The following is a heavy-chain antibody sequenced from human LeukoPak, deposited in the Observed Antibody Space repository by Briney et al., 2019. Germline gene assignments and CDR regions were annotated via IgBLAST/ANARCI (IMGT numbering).Heavy chain of an antibody. D-gene: IGHD2-15*01. Sequence: GGSLRLSCAASGFTFSDYYMSWIRQAPGKVLEWVSYISSSGSTIYYADSVKGRFTISRDNSKNTLYLQMNSLRAEDTAVYYCAKAGAVVVVAAKFFDYWGQGTLVTVSS. V-gene: IGHV3-11*01. CDR3: AKAGAVVVVAAKFFDY. CDR1: GFTFSDYY. CDR2: ISSSGSTI. J-gene: IGHJ4*02.